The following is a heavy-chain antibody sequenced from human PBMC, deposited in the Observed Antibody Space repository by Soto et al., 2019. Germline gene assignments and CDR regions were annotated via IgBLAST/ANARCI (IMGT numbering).Heavy chain of an antibody. CDR2: IYSRGNT. J-gene: IGHJ4*02. CDR3: ARARPVSNFVLEL. D-gene: IGHD1-1*01. Sequence: QVQLQESGPGRVKPSQTLFLTCTVSGGSINSGLYYWTWIRQYPGKGLEWIGYIYSRGNTYYPPCFKSRVVMAVDSSHNQFSLRVSSVTAADTAVYYCARARPVSNFVLELWGQGTLVTVSS. V-gene: IGHV4-31*03. CDR1: GGSINSGLYY.